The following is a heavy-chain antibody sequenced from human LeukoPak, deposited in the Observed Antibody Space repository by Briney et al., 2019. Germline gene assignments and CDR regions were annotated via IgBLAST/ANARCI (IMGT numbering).Heavy chain of an antibody. CDR1: GGSISSYY. CDR3: ARQSPGYYYDSSGYYNPLYYFDY. D-gene: IGHD3-22*01. J-gene: IGHJ4*02. Sequence: SETLSLTCTVSGGSISSYYWSWIRQPAGKGLEWIGRIYTSGSTNYNPSLKSRVTISVDTSKNQFSLKLSSVTAADTAVYYCARQSPGYYYDSSGYYNPLYYFDYWGQGTLVTVSS. V-gene: IGHV4-4*07. CDR2: IYTSGST.